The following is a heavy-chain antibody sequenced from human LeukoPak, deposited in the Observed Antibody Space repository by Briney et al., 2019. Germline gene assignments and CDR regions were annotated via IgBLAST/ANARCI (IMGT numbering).Heavy chain of an antibody. V-gene: IGHV3-21*06. D-gene: IGHD2-2*01. J-gene: IGHJ4*02. CDR1: GFTFTNAW. CDR3: ASFRTSSTGAFDY. Sequence: PGGSLRLSCAASGFTFTNAWMNWVRQAPGKGLEWVSSITSSSSRIYYTDSVRGRFTISRDNAKNTLYLQMNSLRAEDTALYYCASFRTSSTGAFDYWGQGTLVIVSS. CDR2: ITSSSSRI.